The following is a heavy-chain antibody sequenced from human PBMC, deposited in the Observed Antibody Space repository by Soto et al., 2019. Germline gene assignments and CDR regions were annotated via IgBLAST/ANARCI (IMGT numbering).Heavy chain of an antibody. CDR1: GFTFGDYG. V-gene: IGHV3-33*01. J-gene: IGHJ4*02. Sequence: QVQLVESGGGVVQPGGSLKVSCAASGFTFGDYGMHWVRQAPGKGLEWVANIWYDGLHKYYGETVKGRFTISRDNSKNTLHRQMNSLRAEDTAVYYCARDAAPGYSYAQDYGGQGTLVSVSS. CDR2: IWYDGLHK. CDR3: ARDAAPGYSYAQDY. D-gene: IGHD5-18*01.